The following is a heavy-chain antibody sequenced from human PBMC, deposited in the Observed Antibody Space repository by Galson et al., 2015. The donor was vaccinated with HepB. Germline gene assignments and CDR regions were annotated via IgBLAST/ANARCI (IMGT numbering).Heavy chain of an antibody. CDR3: ARGGQYYDYVWGSYRYEAYNY. Sequence: ETLSLTCTVSGGSISSYYWSWIRQPPGKGLEWIGYIYYSGSTNYNPSLKSRVTISVDTSKNQFSLKLSSVTAADTAVYYCARGGQYYDYVWGSYRYEAYNYWGQGTLVTVSS. CDR1: GGSISSYY. D-gene: IGHD3-16*02. V-gene: IGHV4-59*01. CDR2: IYYSGST. J-gene: IGHJ4*02.